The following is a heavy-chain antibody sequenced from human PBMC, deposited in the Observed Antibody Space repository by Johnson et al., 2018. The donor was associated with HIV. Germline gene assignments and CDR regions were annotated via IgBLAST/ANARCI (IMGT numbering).Heavy chain of an antibody. CDR1: GFTFSSYG. D-gene: IGHD6-19*01. J-gene: IGHJ3*02. V-gene: IGHV3-33*01. Sequence: VRLVEFGGGVVQPGRSLRLSCAASGFTFSSYGMHWVRQAPGKGLEWVAVIWYDGNNKYYADSVKGRFTVSRDNAKNSLHLQMNSLRAEDTAFYYCARDRRNRQWQRLDAFDIWGQGTMVIVSS. CDR2: IWYDGNNK. CDR3: ARDRRNRQWQRLDAFDI.